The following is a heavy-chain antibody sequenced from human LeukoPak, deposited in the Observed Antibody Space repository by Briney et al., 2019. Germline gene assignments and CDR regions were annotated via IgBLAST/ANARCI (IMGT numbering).Heavy chain of an antibody. CDR2: IKQDGSEK. CDR1: GFTFSSYW. Sequence: GGSLRLSCAASGFTFSSYWMSWVRQAPGKGLEWVANIKQDGSEKYYVDSVKGRFTISRDNAKNSLYLQMNSLRAEDTAVYYCATTAPRTGSYPYYYYSMDVWYTGTPVTVSS. J-gene: IGHJ6*03. CDR3: ATTAPRTGSYPYYYYSMDV. V-gene: IGHV3-7*01. D-gene: IGHD3/OR15-3a*01.